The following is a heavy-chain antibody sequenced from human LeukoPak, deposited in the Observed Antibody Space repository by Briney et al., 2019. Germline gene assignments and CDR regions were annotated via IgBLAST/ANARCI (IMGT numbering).Heavy chain of an antibody. Sequence: GGSLRLSCAASGFTFSSYAMHWVRQAPGKGLEWVAVISYDGSNKYYADSVKGRFTISRDNSKNTLYLQMNSLRAEDTAVYYCARGDGGWYVGYFDYWGQGTLVTVSS. CDR3: ARGDGGWYVGYFDY. CDR1: GFTFSSYA. V-gene: IGHV3-30-3*01. CDR2: ISYDGSNK. J-gene: IGHJ4*02. D-gene: IGHD6-19*01.